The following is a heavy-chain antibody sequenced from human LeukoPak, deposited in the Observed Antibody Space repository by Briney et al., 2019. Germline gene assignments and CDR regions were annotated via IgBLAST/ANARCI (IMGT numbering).Heavy chain of an antibody. CDR1: GYTFTRNT. Sequence: ASVKVSCKASGYTFTRNTINWVRQAPGQGLEWMGIINPSGGSTSYAQKFQGRVTMTRDTSTSTVYMELSSLRSEDTAVYYCARPTAYYFDYWGQGTLVTVSS. CDR2: INPSGGST. J-gene: IGHJ4*02. CDR3: ARPTAYYFDY. V-gene: IGHV1-46*01.